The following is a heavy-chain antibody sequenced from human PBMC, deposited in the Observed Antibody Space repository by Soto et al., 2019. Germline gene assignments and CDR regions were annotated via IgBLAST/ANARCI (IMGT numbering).Heavy chain of an antibody. V-gene: IGHV3-7*01. J-gene: IGHJ6*02. D-gene: IGHD3-22*01. Sequence: PGGSLRLSCTVSGFTFSSYWVSWVRQAPGKGLEWVANIKQDGGEKYYVDSVKGRFTISRDNAKNSLFLQMNSLRAEDTAVYYCASCPPPGSGHLYYTGMDVWGRGTTVTVSS. CDR2: IKQDGGEK. CDR3: ASCPPPGSGHLYYTGMDV. CDR1: GFTFSSYW.